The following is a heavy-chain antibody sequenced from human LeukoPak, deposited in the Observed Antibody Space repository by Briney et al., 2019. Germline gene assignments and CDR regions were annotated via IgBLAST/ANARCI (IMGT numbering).Heavy chain of an antibody. CDR1: GASMNNNLYY. CDR2: VDYSGST. V-gene: IGHV4-39*02. D-gene: IGHD7-27*01. Sequence: PSETLSLTCTVSGASMNNNLYYWCWLRQPPGKGLEWIGNVDYSGSTFYNPSLRSRVTISVDTSRKQFSLNLSSVTATDTAVYFCARDSIVWGFDYWGQGTLVTVSS. CDR3: ARDSIVWGFDY. J-gene: IGHJ4*02.